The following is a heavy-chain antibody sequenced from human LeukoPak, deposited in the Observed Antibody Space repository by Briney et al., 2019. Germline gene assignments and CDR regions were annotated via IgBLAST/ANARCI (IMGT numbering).Heavy chain of an antibody. CDR3: ARGAFCSSTSCSGGNWFDP. V-gene: IGHV4-59*01. CDR2: MYYTGGT. CDR1: GGSISIYY. J-gene: IGHJ5*02. Sequence: PSETLSLTCTVSGGSISIYYWSWTRQPPGKGREWIGYMYYTGGTTSNPSLRSRVTISEDTSKNQFSLNLSSLTAADTAVYYCARGAFCSSTSCSGGNWFDPWGQGTLVTVSS. D-gene: IGHD2-2*01.